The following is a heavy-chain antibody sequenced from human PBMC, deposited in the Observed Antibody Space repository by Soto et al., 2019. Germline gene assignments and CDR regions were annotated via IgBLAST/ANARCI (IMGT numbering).Heavy chain of an antibody. CDR2: IYWDDDK. J-gene: IGHJ4*02. V-gene: IGHV2-5*02. D-gene: IGHD3-16*01. CDR3: ARALGSWGAYYFDY. CDR1: GFSLNTYGVG. Sequence: QITLKESGPTLVKPTQTLTLTCTVSGFSLNTYGVGVGWIRQPPGKALEWLALIYWDDDKRYSPSLKSRLTTTQDTSKNQVVLTMTNMDPVDTVTYYCARALGSWGAYYFDYWGQGTLVTVSS.